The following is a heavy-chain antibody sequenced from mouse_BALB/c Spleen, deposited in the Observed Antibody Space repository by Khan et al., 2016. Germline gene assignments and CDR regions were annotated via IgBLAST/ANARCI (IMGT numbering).Heavy chain of an antibody. CDR2: IWAGGST. V-gene: IGHV2-9*02. CDR1: GFSLTNSG. J-gene: IGHJ3*01. CDR3: AREDQDFDACFDV. Sequence: QVQLMESGPGLVAPSQSLSITCTVSGFSLTNSGVHWVRQPPSKGLDWLGVIWAGGSTDYYSALVSRLTITRDTTQNQVFLKMNSLQTDDTAMYYCAREDQDFDACFDVWGQGTTVTVSA.